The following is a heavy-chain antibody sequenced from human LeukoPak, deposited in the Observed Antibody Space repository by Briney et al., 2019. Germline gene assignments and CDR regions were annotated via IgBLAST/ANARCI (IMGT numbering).Heavy chain of an antibody. D-gene: IGHD6-19*01. CDR2: IDYDGGSG. V-gene: IGHV3-23*03. Sequence: GGSLRLSCTVAGFTLSSYDMSWIRKAPGKGLEWVSIIDYDGGSGYYADSVKGRFTISRDNSNNTLFLHLNSLRGEETAVYYCTRNSGWYGLSWGQGTLVTVSS. CDR3: TRNSGWYGLS. J-gene: IGHJ1*01. CDR1: GFTLSSYD.